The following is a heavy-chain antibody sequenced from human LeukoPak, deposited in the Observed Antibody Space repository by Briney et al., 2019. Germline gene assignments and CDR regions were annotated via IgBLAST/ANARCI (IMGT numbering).Heavy chain of an antibody. D-gene: IGHD2-2*02. Sequence: ASVKVSCKASGYTFTGYYMHWVRQAPGQGLEGMGRIDPNSGGTNYAQKFQGRVTMTRDTSISTAYIELSRLSSDDTAVYYCARGVEGPATAIPEDYWGQGTLVTVSS. J-gene: IGHJ4*02. CDR3: ARGVEGPATAIPEDY. V-gene: IGHV1-2*06. CDR1: GYTFTGYY. CDR2: IDPNSGGT.